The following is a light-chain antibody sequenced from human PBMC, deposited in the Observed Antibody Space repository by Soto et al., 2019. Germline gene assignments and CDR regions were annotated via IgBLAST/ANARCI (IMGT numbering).Light chain of an antibody. CDR2: GAS. Sequence: EIVLTQSPGTLSLSPGERATLSCRASQSVSNNYLAWYQQKPGQAPRLLISGASNRATGIPDRFSGSGSGTDFTLAISRLEPEDFAVYYCQQYGSSPGNTFGQGTKLEIK. V-gene: IGKV3-20*01. CDR3: QQYGSSPGNT. CDR1: QSVSNNY. J-gene: IGKJ2*01.